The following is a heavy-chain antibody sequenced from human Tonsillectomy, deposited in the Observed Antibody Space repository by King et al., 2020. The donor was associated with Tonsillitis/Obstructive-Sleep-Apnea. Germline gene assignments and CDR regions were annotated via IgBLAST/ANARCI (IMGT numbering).Heavy chain of an antibody. J-gene: IGHJ5*02. CDR3: ARERLGEVNLNWFDH. V-gene: IGHV1-46*01. D-gene: IGHD3-16*01. CDR1: GYTFTSYY. Sequence: QLVQSGAEVKKPGASVKVSCKASGYTFTSYYMHWVRQAPGQGLEWMGIFNPRGGSTSYAQKFQGRVTMTRDTSTSTVYMELSSLRSEDTAVYYCARERLGEVNLNWFDHWGQGTLVTVSS. CDR2: FNPRGGST.